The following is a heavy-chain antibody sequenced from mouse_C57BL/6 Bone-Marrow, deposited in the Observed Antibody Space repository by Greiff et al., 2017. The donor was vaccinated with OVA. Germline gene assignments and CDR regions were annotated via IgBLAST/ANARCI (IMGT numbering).Heavy chain of an antibody. V-gene: IGHV1-81*01. Sequence: LQESGAELARPGASVKLSCKASGYTFTSYGISWVKQRTGQGLEWIGEIYPRSGNTYYNEKFKGKATLTADKSSSTAYMELRSLTSEDSAVYFCARGKSYYDYDGYYFDYWGQGTTLTVSS. CDR1: GYTFTSYG. J-gene: IGHJ2*01. D-gene: IGHD2-4*01. CDR3: ARGKSYYDYDGYYFDY. CDR2: IYPRSGNT.